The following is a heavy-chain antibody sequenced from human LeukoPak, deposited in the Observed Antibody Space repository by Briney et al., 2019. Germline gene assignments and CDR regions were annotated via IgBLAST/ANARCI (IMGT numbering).Heavy chain of an antibody. CDR1: GFTFSDYY. CDR3: AREKYYYDSSGYQDY. V-gene: IGHV3-11*04. Sequence: GGSLRLSCAASGFTFSDYYMSWIRQAPGKGLEWVPYISSSGSTIYYADSVKGRFTISRDNAKNSLYLQMNSLRAEDTAVYYCAREKYYYDSSGYQDYWGQGTLVTVSS. CDR2: ISSSGSTI. D-gene: IGHD3-22*01. J-gene: IGHJ4*02.